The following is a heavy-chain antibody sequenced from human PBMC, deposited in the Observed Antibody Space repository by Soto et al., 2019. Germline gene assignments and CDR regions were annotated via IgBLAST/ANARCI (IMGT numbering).Heavy chain of an antibody. D-gene: IGHD3-10*01. J-gene: IGHJ6*02. Sequence: QVQLVQSGAEVKKPGSSVKVSCKTSGVSSTNNGIGWVRQAPGHGLGWRGGVSPQFRPSKYARKFQGRISIPADASTGTVNMELSSLTSEDTAQYYCARVLYYGSGSYSPYGMDVWGQGTTVTVSS. CDR2: VSPQFRPS. V-gene: IGHV1-69*01. CDR3: ARVLYYGSGSYSPYGMDV. CDR1: GVSSTNNG.